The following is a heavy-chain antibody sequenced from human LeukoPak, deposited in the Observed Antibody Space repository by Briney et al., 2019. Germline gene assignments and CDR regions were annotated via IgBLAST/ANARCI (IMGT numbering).Heavy chain of an antibody. CDR1: GFDFSNFD. V-gene: IGHV3-13*01. D-gene: IGHD3-3*01. J-gene: IGHJ6*03. CDR3: ARGSLWSYYYMDV. CDR2: IDTAGGT. Sequence: GGSLRLSCTASGFDFSNFDFHWVRQLRGKGLEWVSHIDTAGGTYYPGSVKGRFTISRANAKKSLYLQMHNLRVGDTALYFCARGSLWSYYYMDVWGVGTAVSVS.